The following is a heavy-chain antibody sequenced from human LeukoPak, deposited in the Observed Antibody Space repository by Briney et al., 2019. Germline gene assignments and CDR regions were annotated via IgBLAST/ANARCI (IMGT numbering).Heavy chain of an antibody. CDR3: ARARPGAYDILTGYVGYYFDY. Sequence: SVKVSCKASGYTFTSYYMHWVRQAPGQGLEWMGGIIPIFGTANYAQKFQGRVTITADESTSTAYMELSSLRSEDTAVYYCARARPGAYDILTGYVGYYFDYWGQGTLVTVSS. V-gene: IGHV1-69*13. CDR1: GYTFTSYY. CDR2: IIPIFGTA. D-gene: IGHD3-9*01. J-gene: IGHJ4*02.